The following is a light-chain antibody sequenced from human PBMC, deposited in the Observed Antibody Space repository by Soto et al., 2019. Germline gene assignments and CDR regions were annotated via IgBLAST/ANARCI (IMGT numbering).Light chain of an antibody. V-gene: IGKV3-15*01. CDR1: QSVASN. J-gene: IGKJ5*01. Sequence: EIVMTQSPASLSVSPGERVTLSCRASQSVASNLAWYKQKHGQAPRLLIYGTSTRATGVPARVSGSGSGKDVTLTISSLQAAEGAVDHCQHYDNWPITFGQGTRLEI. CDR2: GTS. CDR3: QHYDNWPIT.